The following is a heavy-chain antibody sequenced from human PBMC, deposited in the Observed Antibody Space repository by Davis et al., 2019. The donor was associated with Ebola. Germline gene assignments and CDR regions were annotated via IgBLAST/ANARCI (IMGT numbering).Heavy chain of an antibody. J-gene: IGHJ4*02. CDR3: ARVLPYGGVDY. V-gene: IGHV1-46*01. CDR1: GYTFTSYY. CDR2: INPSGGTT. Sequence: AASVKVSCKASGYTFTSYYMHWVRQAPGQGLEWMGIINPSGGTTSYAHKFQGRVTVTRDTSTSTVYMELRSLRSDDTAVYYCARVLPYGGVDYWGQGTLVTVSS. D-gene: IGHD4-23*01.